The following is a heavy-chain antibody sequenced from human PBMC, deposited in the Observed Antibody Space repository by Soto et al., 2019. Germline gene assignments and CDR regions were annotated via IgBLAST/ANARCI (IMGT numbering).Heavy chain of an antibody. CDR3: ARDPRPGSTSRWAYYYYGMDV. D-gene: IGHD2-2*01. J-gene: IGHJ6*02. CDR2: ISAYNGNT. CDR1: GYTFTSYG. Sequence: GPSVKVSCKASGYTFTSYGISWVRQAPGQGLEWMGWISAYNGNTNYAQKLQGRVTMTTDTSTSTAYMELRSLRSDDTAVYYCARDPRPGSTSRWAYYYYGMDVWGQGTTVTISS. V-gene: IGHV1-18*01.